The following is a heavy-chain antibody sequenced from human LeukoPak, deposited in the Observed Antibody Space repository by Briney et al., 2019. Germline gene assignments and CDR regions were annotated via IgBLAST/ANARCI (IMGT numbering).Heavy chain of an antibody. Sequence: SETLSLTCTVSGGSISSYYWSWIRQPPGKGVEWIGYIYYSGSTNYNPSLKCRVTISVDTSKNQFSLKLSSVTAADTAVYYCARDFGSGYCDYWGQGTLVTVSS. CDR3: ARDFGSGYCDY. D-gene: IGHD3-22*01. V-gene: IGHV4-59*01. CDR1: GGSISSYY. CDR2: IYYSGST. J-gene: IGHJ4*02.